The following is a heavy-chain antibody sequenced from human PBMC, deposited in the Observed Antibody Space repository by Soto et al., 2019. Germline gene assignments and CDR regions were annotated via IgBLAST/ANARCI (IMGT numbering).Heavy chain of an antibody. D-gene: IGHD1-26*01. CDR1: GFTFSSYW. CDR2: INSDGSTT. Sequence: PGGSLRLSCAASGFTFSSYWMHWVRQAPGKGLVWVSRINSDGSTTTYADSVKGRFTISRDNAKNTVFLQMNSLRAEDTAVYYCARGAPYSGSYTFDSWGQGSLVTVSS. V-gene: IGHV3-74*03. CDR3: ARGAPYSGSYTFDS. J-gene: IGHJ4*02.